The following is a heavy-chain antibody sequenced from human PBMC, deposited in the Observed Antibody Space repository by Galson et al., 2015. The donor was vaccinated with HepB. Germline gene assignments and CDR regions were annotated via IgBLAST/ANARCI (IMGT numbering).Heavy chain of an antibody. CDR1: GFTFSSYG. CDR2: IWYDGSNK. J-gene: IGHJ6*02. D-gene: IGHD3-10*01. CDR3: AKGGPLLWFGESLNSCMDV. Sequence: SLRLSCAASGFTFSSYGMHWVRQAPGKGLEWVAVIWYDGSNKYYADSVKGRFTISRDNSKNTLYLQMNSLRAEDTAVYYCAKGGPLLWFGESLNSCMDVWGQGTTVTVSS. V-gene: IGHV3-33*06.